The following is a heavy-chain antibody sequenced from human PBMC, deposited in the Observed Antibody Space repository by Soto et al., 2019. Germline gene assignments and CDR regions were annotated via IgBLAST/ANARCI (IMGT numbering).Heavy chain of an antibody. CDR2: IGVSDGSR. D-gene: IGHD7-27*01. V-gene: IGHV3-23*01. Sequence: GGSLRLSCAASGFTFSAYDMDWVRQPPGKGLEWVSSIGVSDGSRYYADSVKGRFSISRDNYENTVYLHMHGLRAEDTDVYYCVKDTPFWREVWGYEYWGQGAQVTVSS. CDR3: VKDTPFWREVWGYEY. J-gene: IGHJ4*02. CDR1: GFTFSAYD.